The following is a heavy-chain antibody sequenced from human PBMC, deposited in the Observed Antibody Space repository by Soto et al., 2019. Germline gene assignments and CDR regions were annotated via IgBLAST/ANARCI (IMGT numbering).Heavy chain of an antibody. CDR1: GFSFSDYA. CDR3: AKDRGGYSSD. CDR2: ISGSGGTT. V-gene: IGHV3-23*01. D-gene: IGHD6-19*01. J-gene: IGHJ1*01. Sequence: DVQLLESGGGLVQPGGSLRLSCAASGFSFSDYAMRWVRQAPGKGLEWVSAISGSGGTTKYADSVKGRFTISRDNSENTPYLQMNSLRVEDTALYYCAKDRGGYSSDWGPGTLVTVSS.